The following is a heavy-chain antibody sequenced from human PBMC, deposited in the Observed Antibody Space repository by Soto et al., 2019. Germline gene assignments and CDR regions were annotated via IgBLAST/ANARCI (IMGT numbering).Heavy chain of an antibody. CDR2: IKSKTDGGTT. V-gene: IGHV3-15*07. Sequence: GGSLRLSCAASGFTFSNAWMNWVRQAPGKGLEWVGRIKSKTDGGTTDYAAPVKGRFTISRDDSKNTLYLQMNSLKTEDTAVYYCTTDPAPSVVAATLTFDYWGQGTLVTVSS. J-gene: IGHJ4*02. CDR1: GFTFSNAW. CDR3: TTDPAPSVVAATLTFDY. D-gene: IGHD2-15*01.